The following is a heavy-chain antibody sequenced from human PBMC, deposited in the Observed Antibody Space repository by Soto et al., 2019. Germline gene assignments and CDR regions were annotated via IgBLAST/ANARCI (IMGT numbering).Heavy chain of an antibody. J-gene: IGHJ4*02. V-gene: IGHV2-5*02. Sequence: QTTLNESGPTVVRPTEPLTLTCRFSGFSLTTSGVGVGWIRQSPGKAPEWLALIYWDDDKRYSASLKSRLTITKDTSKNQVVLTVSDLDPTDTATYYCAHRVLRTVFGLVTTTAIYFDFWGQGTPVAVSS. CDR3: AHRVLRTVFGLVTTTAIYFDF. D-gene: IGHD3-3*01. CDR1: GFSLTTSGVG. CDR2: IYWDDDK.